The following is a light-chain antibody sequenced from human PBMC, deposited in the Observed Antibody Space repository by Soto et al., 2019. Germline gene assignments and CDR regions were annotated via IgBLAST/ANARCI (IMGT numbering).Light chain of an antibody. V-gene: IGLV2-14*02. J-gene: IGLJ1*01. CDR2: EVN. Sequence: QSALTQPASVSGSPGQSITISCTGTSSDVGSYNLVSWYQQHPGKAPKLMIYEVNNRPSGVSNRFSGSKSGNTASLTISGLQAEGEADYYCSSFTSARTYVFGTGTKVTVL. CDR1: SSDVGSYNL. CDR3: SSFTSARTYV.